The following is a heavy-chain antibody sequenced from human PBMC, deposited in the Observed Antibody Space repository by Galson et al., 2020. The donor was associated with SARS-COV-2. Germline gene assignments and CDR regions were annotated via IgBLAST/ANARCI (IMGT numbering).Heavy chain of an antibody. CDR3: ARGLGSTISDYYLYF. V-gene: IGHV4-34*01. J-gene: IGHJ4*02. D-gene: IGHD3-22*01. CDR1: GGSFSGYS. Sequence: SETLSLTCAVYGGSFSGYSWSWIRQPPGKGLEWIGEINDGGRTNYNPSLKSRVIISADTSKKQFSLKLTSVTAADTAVYHCARGLGSTISDYYLYFGGQGTLFTVSS. CDR2: INDGGRT.